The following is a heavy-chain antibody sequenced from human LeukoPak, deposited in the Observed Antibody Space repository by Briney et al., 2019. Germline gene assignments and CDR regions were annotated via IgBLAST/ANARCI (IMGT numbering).Heavy chain of an antibody. CDR3: AREGITMIAPLDY. Sequence: PSETLSLTCTVSGGSISSGGYYGSWIRQHPGKGLEWIGYIYYSGSTYYNPSLKSRVTISVGTSKNQFSLKLSSVTAADTAVYYCAREGITMIAPLDYWGQGTLVTVSS. V-gene: IGHV4-31*03. CDR2: IYYSGST. D-gene: IGHD3-22*01. J-gene: IGHJ4*02. CDR1: GGSISSGGYY.